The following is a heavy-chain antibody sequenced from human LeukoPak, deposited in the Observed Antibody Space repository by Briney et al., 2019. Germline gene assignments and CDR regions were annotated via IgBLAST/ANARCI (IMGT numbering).Heavy chain of an antibody. J-gene: IGHJ6*03. Sequence: GGSLRLSCAPSGFTFSNYWMSWVRQAPGKGLEWVANIKQDGSEKYYVGSVKGRFTISRDTAKNSLFLQMNSLRAEDTAIYYCARDYFDSSDYPQTYYYYYMDVWGKGTTVTVSS. CDR1: GFTFSNYW. CDR3: ARDYFDSSDYPQTYYYYYMDV. CDR2: IKQDGSEK. D-gene: IGHD3-22*01. V-gene: IGHV3-7*01.